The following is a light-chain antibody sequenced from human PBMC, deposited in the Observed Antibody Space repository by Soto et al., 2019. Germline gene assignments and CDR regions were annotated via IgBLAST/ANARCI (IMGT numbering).Light chain of an antibody. CDR1: NIGSKS. J-gene: IGLJ2*01. Sequence: SYELTQPPSVSVAPGKTARITCGGNNIGSKSVHWYQQKPGQAPVLVIYYDSDRPSGIPERFPGSNSGNTATLTISRVEAGDEADYYCQVWDSSSDHPRVFGGGTQLTVL. CDR2: YDS. CDR3: QVWDSSSDHPRV. V-gene: IGLV3-21*04.